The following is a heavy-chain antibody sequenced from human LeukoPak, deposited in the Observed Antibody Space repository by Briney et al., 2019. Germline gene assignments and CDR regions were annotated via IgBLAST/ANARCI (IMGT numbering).Heavy chain of an antibody. D-gene: IGHD1-26*01. Sequence: SETLSLTCAVSGGSISSGGYSWSWILQPPGKGLEWIGEINHSGSTNYNPSLKSRVTISVDTSKNQFSLKLSSVTAADTAVYYCARVVATKSGSYLYYHYMDVWGKGTTVTVSS. CDR2: INHSGST. CDR3: ARVVATKSGSYLYYHYMDV. CDR1: GGSISSGGYS. J-gene: IGHJ6*03. V-gene: IGHV4-30-2*01.